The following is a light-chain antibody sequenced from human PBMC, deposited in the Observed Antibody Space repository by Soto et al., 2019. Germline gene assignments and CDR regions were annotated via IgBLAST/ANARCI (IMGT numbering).Light chain of an antibody. CDR1: QPVTSTF. V-gene: IGKV3-20*01. Sequence: IVLTQSPGTLSLSPGETATLSCRASQPVTSTFLRWYQQKAGQAPGLLSDGTFDRATGVPARFIGGGSETDFTVSISRLGPEDYAVYYCQQCDDSGLTVGGGTKVE. CDR2: GTF. J-gene: IGKJ4*02. CDR3: QQCDDSGLT.